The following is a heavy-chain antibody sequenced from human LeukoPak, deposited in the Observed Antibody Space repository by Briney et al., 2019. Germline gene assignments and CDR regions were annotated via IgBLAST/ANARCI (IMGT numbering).Heavy chain of an antibody. CDR3: ARHRWTTVTTPFNY. CDR2: IYYSGST. D-gene: IGHD4-17*01. CDR1: SGSNSSGGYY. V-gene: IGHV4-39*01. Sequence: SETLSLTCTVSSGSNSSGGYYWGWIRQPPGKGLEWIGTIYYSGSTYYNPSLKSQVTISVDMSKNQFSLKLSSVTAADTAVYYCARHRWTTVTTPFNYWGQGALVTVSS. J-gene: IGHJ4*02.